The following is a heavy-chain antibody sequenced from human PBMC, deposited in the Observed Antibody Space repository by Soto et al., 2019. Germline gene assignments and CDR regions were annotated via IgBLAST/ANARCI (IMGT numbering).Heavy chain of an antibody. CDR1: GYTFTSYG. D-gene: IGHD6-19*01. V-gene: IGHV1-18*01. CDR2: ISAYNGNT. Sequence: QVQLVQSGAEVKKPGAPVKVSCKASGYTFTSYGISWVRQAPGQGLEWMGWISAYNGNTNYAQKLQGRVTMTTDTSTSTAYMELRSLRSDDTAVYYCARGPHSSGWYYTRDYYFDYWGQGTLVTVSS. CDR3: ARGPHSSGWYYTRDYYFDY. J-gene: IGHJ4*02.